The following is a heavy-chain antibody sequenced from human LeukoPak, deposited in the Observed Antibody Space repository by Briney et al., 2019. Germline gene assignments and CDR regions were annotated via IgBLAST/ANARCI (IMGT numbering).Heavy chain of an antibody. D-gene: IGHD2-21*02. CDR2: IYSGGST. CDR3: ARPAYCGGNCYYFPDY. V-gene: IGHV3-66*02. Sequence: GGSLRLSCAASGFTVSSNYMSWVRQAPGKGLEWVSVIYSGGSTYYADSVRGRATISRDNAKKSLHLQMNSLRAEDTAVYYCARPAYCGGNCYYFPDYWGQGTLVTVSS. CDR1: GFTVSSNY. J-gene: IGHJ4*02.